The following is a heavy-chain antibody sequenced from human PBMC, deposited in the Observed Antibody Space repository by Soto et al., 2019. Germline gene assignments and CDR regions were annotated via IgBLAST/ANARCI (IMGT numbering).Heavy chain of an antibody. CDR1: GFTLSDHY. CDR3: ARGRTADQTWDFDY. Sequence: EVQLVESGGGLVQPGGSLRLSCEASGFTLSDHYMDWVRQAPGKGLEWVGRSRISAYSYTTEYAASVTGRFTVSRDDSRNSLYLQMNNLKSDDTAVYYCARGRTADQTWDFDYWGQGTLVTVSS. CDR2: SRISAYSYTT. D-gene: IGHD6-13*01. J-gene: IGHJ4*02. V-gene: IGHV3-72*01.